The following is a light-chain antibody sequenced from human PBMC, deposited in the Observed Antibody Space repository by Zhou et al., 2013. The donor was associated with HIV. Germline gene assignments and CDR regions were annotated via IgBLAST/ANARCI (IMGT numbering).Light chain of an antibody. J-gene: IGKJ1*01. V-gene: IGKV3-15*01. CDR2: GAS. CDR1: QTVSSN. Sequence: EIVMTQSPAIMSVSPGERATLSCRASQTVSSNLAWYQQKPGQAPRLLIYGASTRATGIPDRFSGSGSGTEFTLTISSLEPEDFAVYYCHQYSRSPWTFGQGTKVDIK. CDR3: HQYSRSPWT.